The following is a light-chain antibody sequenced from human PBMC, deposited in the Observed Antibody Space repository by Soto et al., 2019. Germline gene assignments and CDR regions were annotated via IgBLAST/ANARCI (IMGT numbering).Light chain of an antibody. CDR1: SGHSFYV. CDR2: LEGSGNY. CDR3: ESWDSNTRV. V-gene: IGLV4-60*03. J-gene: IGLJ3*02. Sequence: QSVLTQPSSASASLGSSVSLTCTLSSGHSFYVIAWHQQQPGTAPRYLMKLEGSGNYNKGSGVPERFSGSSSGADRYLTISNLQSEDEGDYYCESWDSNTRVFGGATKLTVL.